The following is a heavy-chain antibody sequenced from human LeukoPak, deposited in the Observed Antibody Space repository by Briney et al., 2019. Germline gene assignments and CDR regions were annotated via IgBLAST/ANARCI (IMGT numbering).Heavy chain of an antibody. V-gene: IGHV3-30*02. J-gene: IGHJ4*02. CDR1: GFTFSSYG. CDR3: TALKHITIFGVVLDY. Sequence: PGGSLRLSCAASGFTFSSYGMHWVRQAPGKGLEWVAFIRYDGSNNYYADSVKGRFTISRDNSKNTLYLQMNSLKPEDTAVYYCTALKHITIFGVVLDYWGQGTLVTVSS. D-gene: IGHD3-3*01. CDR2: IRYDGSNN.